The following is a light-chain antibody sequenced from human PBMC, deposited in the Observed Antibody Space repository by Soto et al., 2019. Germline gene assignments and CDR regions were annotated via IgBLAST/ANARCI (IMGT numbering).Light chain of an antibody. Sequence: QSVLTQPASVSGSPGQSITIACTGTSSDVGLYDYVSWYQQHPGKAPQLMIYAVSNRPSGVSNRFSASKSGNTASLFISGLQAEDEADYYCSSYTSDSSYVFGSGTKVTAL. J-gene: IGLJ1*01. V-gene: IGLV2-14*01. CDR3: SSYTSDSSYV. CDR1: SSDVGLYDY. CDR2: AVS.